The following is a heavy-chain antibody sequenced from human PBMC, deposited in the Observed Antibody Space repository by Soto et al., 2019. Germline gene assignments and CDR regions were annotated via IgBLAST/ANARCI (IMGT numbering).Heavy chain of an antibody. CDR1: GYTFGTSG. Sequence: QVKLVQSGAEVKKPGPSMKVSCTASGYTFGTSGISWIRQAPGQGLAWMGWISAYNGNTNYEQKLQDRVTMTTDTSTNTAYLELRRLRSDDTAVDYYARAGPYYDSSGYANWGQGTLVTVSS. V-gene: IGHV1-18*01. CDR2: ISAYNGNT. D-gene: IGHD3-22*01. CDR3: ARAGPYYDSSGYAN. J-gene: IGHJ4*02.